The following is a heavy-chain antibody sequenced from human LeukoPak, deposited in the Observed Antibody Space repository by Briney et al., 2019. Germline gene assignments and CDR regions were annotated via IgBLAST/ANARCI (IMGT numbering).Heavy chain of an antibody. CDR2: IIPIFGTA. D-gene: IGHD1-26*01. Sequence: GASVKVSCKASGGTFSSYAISWVRQTPGQGLEWMGGIIPIFGTANYAQKFQGRVTITADESTSTAYMELSSPRSEDTAVYYCADAPYRAFQHWGQGTLVTVSS. CDR1: GGTFSSYA. CDR3: ADAPYRAFQH. J-gene: IGHJ1*01. V-gene: IGHV1-69*13.